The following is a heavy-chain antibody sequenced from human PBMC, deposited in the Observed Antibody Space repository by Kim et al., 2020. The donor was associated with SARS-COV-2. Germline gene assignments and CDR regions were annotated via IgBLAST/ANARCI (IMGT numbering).Heavy chain of an antibody. V-gene: IGHV1-2*04. Sequence: ASVKVSCKTSGYTFTGYLLHWVRLAPGQGLEWMGRINPNTGDSKYAQKFQAWVTLTRDTSIATAYMELTRLTSDDTAVYFCAREWGRYSGYDYYYYGLDVWGQGTAVTVSS. CDR1: GYTFTGYL. J-gene: IGHJ6*02. CDR2: INPNTGDS. CDR3: AREWGRYSGYDYYYYGLDV. D-gene: IGHD5-12*01.